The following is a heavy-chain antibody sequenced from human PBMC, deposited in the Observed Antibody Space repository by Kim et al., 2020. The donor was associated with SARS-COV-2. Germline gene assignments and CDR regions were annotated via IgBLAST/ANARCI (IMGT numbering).Heavy chain of an antibody. CDR1: GFTFSSYA. CDR3: AKPDYYDSSGYWTG. Sequence: GGSLRLSCAASGFTFSSYAMSWVRQAPGKGLEWVSAISGSGGSTYYADSVKGRFTISRDNSKNTLYLQMNSLRAEDTAVYYCAKPDYYDSSGYWTGWGQGTLVTVSS. J-gene: IGHJ4*02. CDR2: ISGSGGST. D-gene: IGHD3-22*01. V-gene: IGHV3-23*01.